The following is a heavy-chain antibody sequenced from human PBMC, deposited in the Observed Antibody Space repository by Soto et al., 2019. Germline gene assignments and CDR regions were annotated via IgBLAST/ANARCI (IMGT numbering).Heavy chain of an antibody. CDR3: ARDHLWGTAMVLWPFDP. CDR2: ISYDGSNK. D-gene: IGHD5-18*01. V-gene: IGHV3-30-3*01. J-gene: IGHJ2*01. CDR1: GCTFGSYA. Sequence: PGGSLRLSWAASGCTFGSYAMRWVRQAPGKGLEWVAVISYDGSNKYYADSVKGRFTISRDNSKNTLYLQMNSLRAEDTAVYYCARDHLWGTAMVLWPFDPWGRGTLVTVS.